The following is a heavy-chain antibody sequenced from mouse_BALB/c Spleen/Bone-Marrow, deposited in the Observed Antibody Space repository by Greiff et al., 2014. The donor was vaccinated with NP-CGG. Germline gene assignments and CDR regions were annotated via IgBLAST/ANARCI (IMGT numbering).Heavy chain of an antibody. CDR1: GYSFTNYY. CDR2: INPSNGGT. D-gene: IGHD1-1*01. J-gene: IGHJ1*01. CDR3: TRSNYGYWFFDV. Sequence: QVQLQQSGAELVKPGASVKLSCKASGYSFTNYYMYWVKQWRGQGLEWIGGINPSNGGTNFNEKFKSKATLTVDKSSSTAFMQLSSLTSEDSAVYYCTRSNYGYWFFDVWGAGTTVTVSS. V-gene: IGHV1S81*02.